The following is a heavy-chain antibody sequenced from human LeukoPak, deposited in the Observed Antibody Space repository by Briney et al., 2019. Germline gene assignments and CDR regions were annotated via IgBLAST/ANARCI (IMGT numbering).Heavy chain of an antibody. Sequence: GGSLRLSCAVSGFSVSRNYMSWVRQAPGKGLEWVSAISGSGGSTYYADSVKGRFTISRDNSKNTLYLQMNSLRAEDTAVYYCAKERNSKGYFDYWGQGTLVTVSS. CDR2: ISGSGGST. V-gene: IGHV3-23*01. CDR1: GFSVSRNY. J-gene: IGHJ4*02. D-gene: IGHD1-14*01. CDR3: AKERNSKGYFDY.